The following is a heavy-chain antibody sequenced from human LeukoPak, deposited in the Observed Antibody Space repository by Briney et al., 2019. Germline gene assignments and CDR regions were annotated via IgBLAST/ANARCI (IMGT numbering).Heavy chain of an antibody. CDR3: AIGLRGNYDFWSGYLPHNYYYGMDV. D-gene: IGHD3-3*01. CDR2: ISAYNGNT. V-gene: IGHV1-18*01. Sequence: ASVKVSCKASGYTFTSYGISWVRQAPGQGLEWMGWISAYNGNTNYAQKLQGRVTMTTDTSTSTAYMELRSLRSDDTAVYYCAIGLRGNYDFWSGYLPHNYYYGMDVWGQGTTVTVSS. CDR1: GYTFTSYG. J-gene: IGHJ6*02.